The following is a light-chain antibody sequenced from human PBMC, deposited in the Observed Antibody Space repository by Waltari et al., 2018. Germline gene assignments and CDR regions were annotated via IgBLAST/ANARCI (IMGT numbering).Light chain of an antibody. CDR3: SSYAHNNHFV. CDR2: EAT. V-gene: IGLV2-8*01. CDR1: NSDVGAYNY. Sequence: QSVLTQPPSATGSPGQSVTISCTGTNSDVGAYNYVSCYQQHPGKVPKLLIYEATKRPSGVPDRFSGSKSGNTASLTVSGLQADDEADYYCSSYAHNNHFVFGTGTKVTVL. J-gene: IGLJ1*01.